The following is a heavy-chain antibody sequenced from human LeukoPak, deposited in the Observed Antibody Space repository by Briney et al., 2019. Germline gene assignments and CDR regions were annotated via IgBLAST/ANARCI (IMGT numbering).Heavy chain of an antibody. CDR2: ISVYNGNT. Sequence: ASVKVSCKASGYTFTSYDISWVGKAPGQGLEWLGWISVYNGNTNYAQKLQGRVTMTTDTSTSTAYMELRSLRSDDTAVYYCARERLPVPYYYGMDVWGQGTTVTVSS. V-gene: IGHV1-18*01. CDR3: ARERLPVPYYYGMDV. J-gene: IGHJ6*02. CDR1: GYTFTSYD. D-gene: IGHD2-2*01.